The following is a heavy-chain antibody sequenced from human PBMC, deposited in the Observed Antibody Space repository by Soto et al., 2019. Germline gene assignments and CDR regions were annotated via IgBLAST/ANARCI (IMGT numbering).Heavy chain of an antibody. D-gene: IGHD2-2*01. CDR2: INPSGGST. CDR1: GYTFTSYY. V-gene: IGHV1-46*03. CDR3: ARGRDIVVVQGAQDAFDI. J-gene: IGHJ3*02. Sequence: ASVKVSCKASGYTFTSYYMHLVRQAPGQGLEWMGIINPSGGSTSYAQKFQGRVTMTRDTSTSTVYMELSSLRSEDTAVYYCARGRDIVVVQGAQDAFDIWGQGTMVTVSS.